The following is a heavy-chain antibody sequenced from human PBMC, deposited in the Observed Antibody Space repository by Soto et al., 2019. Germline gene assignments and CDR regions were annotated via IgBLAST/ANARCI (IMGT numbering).Heavy chain of an antibody. Sequence: GWSLRLSCAASGFTFSSSVLSWVRQAPGKGLEYVSSITAIGVTYYADSMKGRFTISRDNSKNTLYLQLNSLRAEDTAVYYCAKREVAGTQYFDYWGQGTLVTVS. D-gene: IGHD6-19*01. V-gene: IGHV3-23*01. CDR3: AKREVAGTQYFDY. CDR1: GFTFSSSV. J-gene: IGHJ4*02. CDR2: ITAIGVT.